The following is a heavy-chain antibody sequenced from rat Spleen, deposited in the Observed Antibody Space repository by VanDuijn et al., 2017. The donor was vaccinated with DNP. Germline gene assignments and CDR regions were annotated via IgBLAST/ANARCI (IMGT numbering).Heavy chain of an antibody. J-gene: IGHJ4*01. Sequence: EVQLVESGGGLVQPGRSLKLSCAASGFTFSNYYMAWVRQAPTKGLEWVAYIKTDGGSTYYSDSVKGRFTISRDNAENTVYLQMNSLRSEDTATYYCAKDRLGGYAMDAWGQGTSVTVSS. V-gene: IGHV5-27*01. CDR2: IKTDGGST. CDR1: GFTFSNYY. D-gene: IGHD5-1*01. CDR3: AKDRLGGYAMDA.